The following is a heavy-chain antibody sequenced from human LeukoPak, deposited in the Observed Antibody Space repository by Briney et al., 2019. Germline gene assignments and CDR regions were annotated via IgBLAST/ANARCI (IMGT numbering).Heavy chain of an antibody. CDR2: LSGSGGST. CDR3: ARVVDYGGNENLDY. Sequence: GGSLRLSCAASGFTFSNYAMSWVRQAPGKGLEWVSALSGSGGSTYYADSVKGRFTISRDNSKNTLYLQMNSLGAEDTAVYYCARVVDYGGNENLDYWGQGTLVTVSS. V-gene: IGHV3-23*01. J-gene: IGHJ4*02. D-gene: IGHD4-23*01. CDR1: GFTFSNYA.